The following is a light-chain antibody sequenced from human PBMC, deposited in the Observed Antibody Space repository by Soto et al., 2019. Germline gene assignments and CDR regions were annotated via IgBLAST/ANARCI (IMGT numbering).Light chain of an antibody. J-gene: IGKJ2*01. Sequence: EIVLTQSPGTLSLSPGERATLSCRASQSVSSSYLAWYQQKPGQAPRLLIYGASSRATGIPDRYSGSGSGTDFTLTISRLEPEDFAVYYCQQYGSSPVTFGQGTKLEIK. CDR3: QQYGSSPVT. V-gene: IGKV3-20*01. CDR2: GAS. CDR1: QSVSSSY.